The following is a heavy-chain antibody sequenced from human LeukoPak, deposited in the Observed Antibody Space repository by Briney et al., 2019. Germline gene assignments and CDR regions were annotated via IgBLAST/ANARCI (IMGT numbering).Heavy chain of an antibody. CDR3: ATEYDNLDDYFDY. J-gene: IGHJ4*02. D-gene: IGHD1-1*01. V-gene: IGHV3-30*03. Sequence: GGSLRLSCTASGFPFSGYGMHWVRQAPGRGPEWVAAISSDGSKKDYADSVKGRFSISRDKSKNTLYLQMNSLRPEDTAVYYCATEYDNLDDYFDYWGQGTLVIVSS. CDR2: ISSDGSKK. CDR1: GFPFSGYG.